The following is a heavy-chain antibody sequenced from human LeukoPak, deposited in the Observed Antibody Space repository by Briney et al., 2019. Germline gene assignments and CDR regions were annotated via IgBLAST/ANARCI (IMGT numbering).Heavy chain of an antibody. J-gene: IGHJ3*02. V-gene: IGHV4-59*01. CDR2: IYDSGST. D-gene: IGHD3-9*01. CDR3: ARDRALRYFDWSREGDDAFDI. CDR1: GGAISSYY. Sequence: SETLSLTCTVSGGAISSYYWSWIRQPPGKGLEWIGYIYDSGSTNYNPSLKSRVTISVDTSKNQFSLKLSSVTAADTAVYYCARDRALRYFDWSREGDDAFDIWGQGTMVTVSA.